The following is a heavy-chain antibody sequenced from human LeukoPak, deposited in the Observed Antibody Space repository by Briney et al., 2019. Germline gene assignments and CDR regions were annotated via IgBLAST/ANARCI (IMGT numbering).Heavy chain of an antibody. V-gene: IGHV4-4*07. J-gene: IGHJ6*03. CDR2: IYTSGST. CDR1: GGSISSYY. D-gene: IGHD3-3*01. Sequence: PSETLSLTCTVSGGSISSYYWSWIRQPAGKGLEWIGRIYTSGSTNYNPSLKSRVTMSVDTSKNQFSLKLSSVTAADTAVYYCAREPPVGYDFWSGSYSSYYYYYMDVWGKGTTVTVSS. CDR3: AREPPVGYDFWSGSYSSYYYYYMDV.